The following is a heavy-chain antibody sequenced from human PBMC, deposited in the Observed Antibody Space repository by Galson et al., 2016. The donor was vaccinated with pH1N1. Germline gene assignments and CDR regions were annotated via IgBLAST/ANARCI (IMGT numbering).Heavy chain of an antibody. CDR1: GDSITINNGF. CDR2: LYYSETA. D-gene: IGHD2/OR15-2a*01. V-gene: IGHV4-39*01. J-gene: IGHJ5*02. CDR3: ARHAIVIDLSTYNWFDP. Sequence: ETLSLTCTVSGDSITINNGFWGWIRQPPGKGLEWIGSLYYSETAYYDPSLKSRVTISVDTSKNHFSLNLNSVTAADTAVYYCARHAIVIDLSTYNWFDPWGQGNLVTVSS.